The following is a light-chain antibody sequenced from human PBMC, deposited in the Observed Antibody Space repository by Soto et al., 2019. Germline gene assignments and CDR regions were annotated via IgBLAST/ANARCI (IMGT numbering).Light chain of an antibody. CDR2: GAS. CDR1: QTVSGNY. J-gene: IGKJ1*01. Sequence: ESVLTQSPGTPSLSPGEGATLSCRASQTVSGNYLAWYQQKPGQAPRLLINGASSRATGIPDRFSGSGSGTDFTLTITRLEPEDFAVYFCQQYGGSRAFGQGTKVDIK. CDR3: QQYGGSRA. V-gene: IGKV3-20*01.